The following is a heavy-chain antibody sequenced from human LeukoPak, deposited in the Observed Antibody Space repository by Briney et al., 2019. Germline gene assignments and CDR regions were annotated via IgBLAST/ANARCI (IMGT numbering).Heavy chain of an antibody. Sequence: QPGGPLRLSCAASGFTVSSNYMSWVRQAPGKGLEWVSVIYSGGSTCYADSVKGRFTISRHNSKNTLYLQMNSLRAEDTAVYYCARVQTNLAYGSGSYYRAHYYYYGMDVWGQGTTVTVSS. CDR2: IYSGGST. D-gene: IGHD3-10*01. CDR1: GFTVSSNY. CDR3: ARVQTNLAYGSGSYYRAHYYYYGMDV. J-gene: IGHJ6*02. V-gene: IGHV3-53*04.